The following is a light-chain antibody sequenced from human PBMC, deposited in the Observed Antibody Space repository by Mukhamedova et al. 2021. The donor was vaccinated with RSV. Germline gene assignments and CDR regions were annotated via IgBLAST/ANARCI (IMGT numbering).Light chain of an antibody. CDR2: SAS. V-gene: IGKV1-39*01. J-gene: IGKJ4*01. CDR3: QQTYTSSLS. Sequence: WYQRRVHGKAPQLLIHSASTLQTGVSSRFSGGGSGTDFSLTVTSLQREDFALYFCQQTYTSSLSFGGGTRVEIK.